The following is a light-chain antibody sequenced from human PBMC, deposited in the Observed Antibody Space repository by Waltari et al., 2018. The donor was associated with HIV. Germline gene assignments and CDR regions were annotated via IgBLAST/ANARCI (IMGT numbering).Light chain of an antibody. CDR3: QQYNKWPWT. CDR2: GAS. V-gene: IGKV3-15*01. J-gene: IGKJ1*01. CDR1: QSVSNN. Sequence: EIVMTPSPATLSVSPGARATLSCRAAQSVSNNLAWFQQRPGQGPRLLIAGASTRATDVSARFSGSGSGTEFTLTISSLQSEDFAIYYCQQYNKWPWTFGQGTKVEIK.